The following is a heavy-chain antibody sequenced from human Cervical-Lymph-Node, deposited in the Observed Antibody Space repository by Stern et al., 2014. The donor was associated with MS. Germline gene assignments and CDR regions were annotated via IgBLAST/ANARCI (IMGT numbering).Heavy chain of an antibody. V-gene: IGHV1-69*01. CDR1: GGTFRNYA. Sequence: QVQLVQSGAEVKKPGSSVKVSCKTSGGTFRNYALSWVRQAPGQGLEWMGGIVPVFDTRDYAQKFQGRVTITADESTSTAYMELSSLRSEDTAVYYCARGGRRGYCSGGTCYYWFDTWGQGTLVTVSS. D-gene: IGHD2-15*01. J-gene: IGHJ5*02. CDR2: IVPVFDTR. CDR3: ARGGRRGYCSGGTCYYWFDT.